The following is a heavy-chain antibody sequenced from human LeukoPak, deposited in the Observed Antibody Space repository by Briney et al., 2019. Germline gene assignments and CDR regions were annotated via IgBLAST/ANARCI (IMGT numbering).Heavy chain of an antibody. D-gene: IGHD3-10*01. J-gene: IGHJ4*02. CDR1: GFTFSSYG. V-gene: IGHV3-23*01. Sequence: PGRSLRLSCAASGFTFSSYGMSWVRQAPGKGLEWVSAISGSGGSTYYADSVKGRFTISRDNSKNTLYLQMNSLRAEDTAVYYCAKLYGSGTEGDYWGQGTLVTVSS. CDR3: AKLYGSGTEGDY. CDR2: ISGSGGST.